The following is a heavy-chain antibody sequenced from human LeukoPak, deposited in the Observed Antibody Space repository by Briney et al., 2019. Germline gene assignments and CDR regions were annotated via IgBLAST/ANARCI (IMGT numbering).Heavy chain of an antibody. CDR1: GFTFSSYG. V-gene: IGHV3-33*01. CDR3: ARVAEAGYFDY. D-gene: IGHD6-19*01. J-gene: IGHJ4*02. Sequence: GGSLRLSCAASGFTFSSYGMHWVRQAPGKGLEWVAVIWYDGSNKYYADSVKGRFTISRDNSKNTLYLQMNSLRAEDTAVYSCARVAEAGYFDYWGQGTLVTVSS. CDR2: IWYDGSNK.